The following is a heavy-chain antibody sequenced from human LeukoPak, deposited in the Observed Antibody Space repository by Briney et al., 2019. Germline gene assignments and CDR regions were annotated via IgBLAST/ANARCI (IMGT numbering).Heavy chain of an antibody. J-gene: IGHJ3*02. CDR1: GFTFSSYW. CDR3: ARSGLSGSYWGDAFDI. D-gene: IGHD1-26*01. CDR2: INTDGSST. Sequence: PGGSLRLSCAASGFTFSSYWMHWVRQAPGKGLVWVSCINTDGSSTSYADSVKGRFTISRDNAKNTLYLQMNSLRAEDTAVYYCARSGLSGSYWGDAFDIWGQGTMVTVSS. V-gene: IGHV3-74*01.